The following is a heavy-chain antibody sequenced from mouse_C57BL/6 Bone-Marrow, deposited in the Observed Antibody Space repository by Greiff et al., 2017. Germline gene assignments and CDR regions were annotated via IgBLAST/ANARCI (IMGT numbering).Heavy chain of an antibody. Sequence: QVQLQQSGAELVKPGASVKISCKASGYAFSSYWMNWVKQRPGKGLEWIGQIYPGDGDTNYNGKFKGKATLTADKSSSTAYMQLSSLTSEDSAVXFCARANDGYWDYFDYWGEDTTLTVSS. J-gene: IGHJ2*01. CDR1: GYAFSSYW. V-gene: IGHV1-80*01. D-gene: IGHD2-3*01. CDR2: IYPGDGDT. CDR3: ARANDGYWDYFDY.